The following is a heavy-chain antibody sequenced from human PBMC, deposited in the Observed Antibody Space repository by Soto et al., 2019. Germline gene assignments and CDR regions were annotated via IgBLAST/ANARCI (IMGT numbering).Heavy chain of an antibody. J-gene: IGHJ6*03. CDR3: VRPVNFYYYYMDV. CDR1: GVSISSSSDY. CDR2: IFYSGST. V-gene: IGHV4-39*01. Sequence: QPQLQESGPGLVKPSETLSLTCTVSGVSISSSSDYWGWIRQPPGKGLEWIGSIFYSGSTYYNPSIESRVTISIDTSKNQFSLKLSSVTAADTAVYYCVRPVNFYYYYMDVWGKGTTVTVSS.